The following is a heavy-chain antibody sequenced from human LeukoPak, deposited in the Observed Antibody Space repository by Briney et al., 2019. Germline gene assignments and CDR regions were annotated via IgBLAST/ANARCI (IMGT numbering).Heavy chain of an antibody. D-gene: IGHD3-3*01. CDR1: GGSFSGYY. CDR2: INHSEGA. J-gene: IGHJ6*03. V-gene: IGHV4-34*01. CDR3: AGKVRVDDSYYVDV. Sequence: PSETLSLTCAGYGGSFSGYYWSWIRQPPGEGLEWIGEINHSEGANYKPSLKSRVTISADASKHQFSLKVRSVTAADTAVYYCAGKVRVDDSYYVDVWDKGTTVTVSS.